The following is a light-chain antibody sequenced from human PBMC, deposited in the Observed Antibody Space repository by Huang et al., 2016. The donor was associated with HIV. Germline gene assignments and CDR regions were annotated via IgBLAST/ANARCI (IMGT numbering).Light chain of an antibody. J-gene: IGKJ3*01. Sequence: EIVLTQSPGTLSLSPGERATLSCRASQSVSSRYLAWYQQKPGQAPRLLIYGASYRATGIPYRFSGSGSGTDFTLTINRLEPEDLAVYYCQQYGTSRIFTFGPGTRVDIK. CDR3: QQYGTSRIFT. CDR2: GAS. CDR1: QSVSSRY. V-gene: IGKV3-20*01.